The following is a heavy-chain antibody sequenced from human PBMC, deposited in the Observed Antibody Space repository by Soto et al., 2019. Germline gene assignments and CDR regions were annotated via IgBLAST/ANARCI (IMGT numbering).Heavy chain of an antibody. V-gene: IGHV3-64D*06. J-gene: IGHJ4*02. CDR3: VKDRWVDY. CDR1: GFTFSDYA. Sequence: LRLSCSASGFTFSDYAMHWVRQAPGKGLQYVSSISSEGGTTYYADSVKGRFAISRDNSKNTLYLQMSSLGAEDTAVYYCVKDRWVDYWGQGTLVTVSS. CDR2: ISSEGGTT. D-gene: IGHD1-26*01.